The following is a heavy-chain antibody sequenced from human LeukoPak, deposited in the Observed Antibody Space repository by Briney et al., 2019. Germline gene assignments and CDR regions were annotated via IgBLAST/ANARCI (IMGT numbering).Heavy chain of an antibody. J-gene: IGHJ5*02. CDR3: VRVAVAGNLNNWFDP. D-gene: IGHD6-19*01. CDR2: ISGGTSTI. Sequence: GGSLRLSCAASGFTFSSHSMNWVRQAPSKGLEWVSYISGGTSTIYYADSVKGRFTISRDNSKNTLYLQMNSLRAEDTAVYYCVRVAVAGNLNNWFDPWGQGTLVTVSS. CDR1: GFTFSSHS. V-gene: IGHV3-48*01.